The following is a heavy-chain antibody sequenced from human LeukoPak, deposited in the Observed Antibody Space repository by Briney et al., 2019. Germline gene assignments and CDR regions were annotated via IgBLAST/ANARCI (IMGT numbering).Heavy chain of an antibody. D-gene: IGHD2-15*01. CDR3: ARTYCSGGSCVDY. CDR1: GGPFSGYY. CDR2: INHSGST. Sequence: SETLSLTCAVYGGPFSGYYWSWIRQPPGKGLEWIGEINHSGSTNYNPSLKSRVTISVDTSKNQFSLKLSSVTAADTAVYYCARTYCSGGSCVDYWGQGTLVTVSS. J-gene: IGHJ4*02. V-gene: IGHV4-34*01.